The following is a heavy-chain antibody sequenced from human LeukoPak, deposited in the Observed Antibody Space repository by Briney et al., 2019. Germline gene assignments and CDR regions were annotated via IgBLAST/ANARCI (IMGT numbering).Heavy chain of an antibody. V-gene: IGHV3-74*01. Sequence: GGSLRLSCAASGFSFSSYWMHWVRQAPGKGLVWVSRIDIDGSTTTYADSVKGRFTISRDNAKNTLSLQMNSLRADDTAVYYCISDHTGHDDYWGQGTLVTVSS. CDR3: ISDHTGHDDY. J-gene: IGHJ4*02. D-gene: IGHD1-1*01. CDR2: IDIDGSTT. CDR1: GFSFSSYW.